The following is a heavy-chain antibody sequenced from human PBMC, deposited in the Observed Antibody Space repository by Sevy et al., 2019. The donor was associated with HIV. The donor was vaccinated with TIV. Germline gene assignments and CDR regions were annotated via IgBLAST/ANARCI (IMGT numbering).Heavy chain of an antibody. J-gene: IGHJ5*02. V-gene: IGHV7-4-1*02. CDR1: GYTFTSYA. CDR2: INTNTGNP. Sequence: ASVKVSCKASGYTFTSYAMNWVRQAPGQGLEWMGWINTNTGNPTYAQGFTGRFVFSLDTSVSTAYLQISSLKAEDTAVYYCAGDSAGYCSSTSCYESWFDPWGQGTLVTVSS. CDR3: AGDSAGYCSSTSCYESWFDP. D-gene: IGHD2-2*01.